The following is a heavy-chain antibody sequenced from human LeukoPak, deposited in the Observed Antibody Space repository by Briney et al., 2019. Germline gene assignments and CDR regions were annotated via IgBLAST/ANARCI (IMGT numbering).Heavy chain of an antibody. V-gene: IGHV3-48*04. J-gene: IGHJ4*02. CDR2: ISSSSSTI. CDR3: SRSAYYDGSGNYYDY. D-gene: IGHD3-22*01. CDR1: GFTFSSYS. Sequence: GGSLRLSCAASGFTFSSYSMNWVRQAPGKGLEWVSYISSSSSTIYYADSVKGRFAISRDNAKNTLYLQMNGLRAEDTAVYYCSRSAYYDGSGNYYDYWGQGTLVTVSS.